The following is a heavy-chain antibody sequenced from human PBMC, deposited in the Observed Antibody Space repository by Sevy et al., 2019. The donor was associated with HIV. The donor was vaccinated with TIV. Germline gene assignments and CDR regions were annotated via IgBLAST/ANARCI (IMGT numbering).Heavy chain of an antibody. D-gene: IGHD3-16*01. J-gene: IGHJ3*02. Sequence: GGSLRLSCVASGFTFSTYGMHWVRQAPGKGLEWVAVIWYNGINKYYADSVKGRFTIFRDNSRNTLDLQMNSLTVDDTAVYYCAREGGPFDAFDIWGQGTMVTVSS. CDR3: AREGGPFDAFDI. CDR2: IWYNGINK. CDR1: GFTFSTYG. V-gene: IGHV3-33*01.